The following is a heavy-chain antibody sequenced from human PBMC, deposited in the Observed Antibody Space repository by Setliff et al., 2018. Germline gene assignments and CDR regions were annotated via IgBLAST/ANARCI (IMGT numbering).Heavy chain of an antibody. D-gene: IGHD1-26*01. V-gene: IGHV4-30-4*08. CDR2: IYHSGSA. CDR3: AREVGTSTSSDAFDV. J-gene: IGHJ3*01. CDR1: GDSISSGDYF. Sequence: SETQSLTCTVSGDSISSGDYFWSWIRQPPGKGLEWIAYIYHSGSAYYNPSLKSRVTMSVDTSKNQFSLHLTSVTAADTAVYYCAREVGTSTSSDAFDVWGQGMMVTVSS.